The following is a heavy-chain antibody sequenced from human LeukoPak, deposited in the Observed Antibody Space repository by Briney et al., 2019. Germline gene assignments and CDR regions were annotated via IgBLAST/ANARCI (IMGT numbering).Heavy chain of an antibody. V-gene: IGHV3-23*01. D-gene: IGHD3-10*01. J-gene: IGHJ6*03. CDR3: AKTYGGYYYYMDA. Sequence: GGSLRLSCAASAFTFSNYAMSWVRQAPGKGLEWVSDISGSGSGTYYADSVKGRFTISRDNSKNTLYLQMNSLRVEDTAVYYCAKTYGGYYYYMDAWGKGTTVTVSS. CDR2: ISGSGSGT. CDR1: AFTFSNYA.